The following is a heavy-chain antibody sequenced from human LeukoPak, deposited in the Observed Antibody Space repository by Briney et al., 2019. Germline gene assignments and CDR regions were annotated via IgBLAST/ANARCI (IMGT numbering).Heavy chain of an antibody. CDR1: GYTFTSYD. Sequence: ASVKVSCKASGYTFTSYDINWVRQATGQGLEWMGWMNPNSGNTGYAQKFQGRVTMTRNTSISTAYMELSSLRSEDTAVYYCASFAVWGKIAVAGTDGVYWGQGTLVTVSS. J-gene: IGHJ4*02. V-gene: IGHV1-8*01. CDR2: MNPNSGNT. CDR3: ASFAVWGKIAVAGTDGVY. D-gene: IGHD6-19*01.